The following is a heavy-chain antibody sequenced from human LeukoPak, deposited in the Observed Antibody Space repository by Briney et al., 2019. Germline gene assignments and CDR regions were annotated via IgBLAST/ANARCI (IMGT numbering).Heavy chain of an antibody. D-gene: IGHD2-2*01. CDR2: IYYSGST. CDR1: GGTISNHN. Sequence: SETLTLTCTVSGGTISNHNWTWIRQPPGKGLEWIGYIYYSGSTNYNPSLKSRVTIALDTSKNQYSQKLTSVTAADTAVYYCGSLRSPAALDNWGQGTLVTVSS. V-gene: IGHV4-59*08. CDR3: GSLRSPAALDN. J-gene: IGHJ4*02.